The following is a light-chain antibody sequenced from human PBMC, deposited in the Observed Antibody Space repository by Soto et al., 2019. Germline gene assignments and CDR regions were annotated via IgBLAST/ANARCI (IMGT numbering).Light chain of an antibody. Sequence: EIVLTQSPGTLSLSPGERATLSCRASQSVSSSYLAWYQQKPGQAPRQLIYGASSRATAITDRFSGSGSGTDFTLTITRLEAEDFAVYYCQHYRTSFGGGTRVEIK. V-gene: IGKV3-20*01. CDR2: GAS. CDR3: QHYRTS. J-gene: IGKJ4*01. CDR1: QSVSSSY.